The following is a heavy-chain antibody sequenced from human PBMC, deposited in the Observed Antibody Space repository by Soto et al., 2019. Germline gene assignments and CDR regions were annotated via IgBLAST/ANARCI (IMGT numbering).Heavy chain of an antibody. J-gene: IGHJ3*02. CDR3: ARDQSGYGQLSAFDI. CDR1: GGSISSGGYY. CDR2: IYYSGST. Sequence: QVQLQESGPGLVKPSQTLSLTCTVSGGSISSGGYYWSWIRQHPGKGLEWIGYIYYSGSTYYNPSLKSRVTIAVDTSKNQFSLKLSSVAAADTAVYYCARDQSGYGQLSAFDIWGQGTMVTVSS. D-gene: IGHD5-12*01. V-gene: IGHV4-31*03.